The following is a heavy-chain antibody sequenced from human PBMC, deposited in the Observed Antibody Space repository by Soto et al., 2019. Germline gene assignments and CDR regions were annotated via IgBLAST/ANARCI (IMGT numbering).Heavy chain of an antibody. CDR2: IYLGGRT. J-gene: IGHJ4*02. D-gene: IGHD1-7*01. Sequence: SSETLSLTCTISGGSIISTSWWSWVRQPPGKGLEWIGEIYLGGRTNYNPSLKSRVTISVDKSKNQFSLKLSSVTAADTAVYYCARWAQTTYFDYWSQGIVVTVSS. CDR3: ARWAQTTYFDY. CDR1: GGSIISTSW. V-gene: IGHV4-4*02.